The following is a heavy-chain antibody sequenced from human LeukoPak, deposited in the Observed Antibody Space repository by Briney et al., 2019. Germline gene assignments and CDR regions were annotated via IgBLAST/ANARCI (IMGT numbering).Heavy chain of an antibody. D-gene: IGHD2-21*02. J-gene: IGHJ4*02. CDR2: IGDSGETT. Sequence: GGSLRLSCAASGFTVSSNYMSWVRQAPGKGLEWVAVIGDSGETTIYRDSVKGRLTISRDNSKNTVYLQMNSLRAEDTAVYYCAKDQCIVVVTAILDYWGQGTLVTVSS. CDR3: AKDQCIVVVTAILDY. V-gene: IGHV3-23*01. CDR1: GFTVSSNY.